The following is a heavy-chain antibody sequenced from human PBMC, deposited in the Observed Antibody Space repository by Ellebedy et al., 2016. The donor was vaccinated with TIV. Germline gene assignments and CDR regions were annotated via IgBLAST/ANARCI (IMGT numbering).Heavy chain of an antibody. D-gene: IGHD5-18*01. V-gene: IGHV3-30-3*01. CDR1: GFTFSNYA. J-gene: IGHJ4*02. CDR2: ISYDGSNK. Sequence: GESLKISCAASGFTFSNYAMHWVRQAPGKGLEWVAVISYDGSNKYYADSVKGRFTISRDNSKNTLYLRMNSLRAEDTAVYYCARRGDGYGYAYWGQGTLVTVSS. CDR3: ARRGDGYGYAY.